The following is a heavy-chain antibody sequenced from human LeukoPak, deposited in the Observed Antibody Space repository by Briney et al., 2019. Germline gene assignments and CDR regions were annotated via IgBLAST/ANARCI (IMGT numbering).Heavy chain of an antibody. Sequence: TGGSLRLSCAASGFTFSSYTMSWVRQAPGKGLEWVSAISGSGGSTYYADSVKGRFTISRDNSKNTLYLQTNSLRAEDTAVYYCAKDGKIRNWNYYQAKPVYWGQGTLVTVSS. V-gene: IGHV3-23*01. D-gene: IGHD1-7*01. J-gene: IGHJ4*02. CDR1: GFTFSSYT. CDR2: ISGSGGST. CDR3: AKDGKIRNWNYYQAKPVY.